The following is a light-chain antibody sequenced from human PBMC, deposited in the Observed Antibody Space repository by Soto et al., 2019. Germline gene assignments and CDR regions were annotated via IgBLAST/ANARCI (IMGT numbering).Light chain of an antibody. J-gene: IGLJ2*01. Sequence: QPVLTQSPSASASLGASVKLTCTLSSGHSSYAIAWHQQQPEKGPRYLMKVNYDGSHSKGDGIPDRFSGSSSGAERYLTISSLQSEDEADYYCQTWGTVIRVFGGGTKLTVL. CDR1: SGHSSYA. CDR2: VNYDGSH. CDR3: QTWGTVIRV. V-gene: IGLV4-69*01.